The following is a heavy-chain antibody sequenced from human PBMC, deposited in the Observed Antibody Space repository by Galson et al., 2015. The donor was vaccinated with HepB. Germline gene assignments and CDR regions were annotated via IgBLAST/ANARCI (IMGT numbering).Heavy chain of an antibody. Sequence: PALVKPTQTLTLTCTVSGFSLSTSGMCVSWIRQPPGKALEWLALIDWDDDKYYSTSLKTRLTISKDTSKNQVVLTMTNMDPVDTATYYCSRLPVAKTPTWLLYYYGMDVWGQGTTVTVSS. J-gene: IGHJ6*02. CDR2: IDWDDDK. D-gene: IGHD5-12*01. CDR1: GFSLSTSGMC. CDR3: SRLPVAKTPTWLLYYYGMDV. V-gene: IGHV2-70*01.